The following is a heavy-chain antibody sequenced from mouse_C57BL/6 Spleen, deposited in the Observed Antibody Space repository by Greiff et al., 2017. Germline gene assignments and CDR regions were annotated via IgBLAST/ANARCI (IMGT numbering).Heavy chain of an antibody. J-gene: IGHJ4*01. CDR3: AKHWVVATNYYAVDY. V-gene: IGHV5-6*01. CDR1: GFTFSSYG. Sequence: EVQLVESGGDLVKPGGSLKLSCAASGFTFSSYGMSWVRQTPDKRLEWVATISSGGSYTYYPHSVQGRSTFSRDNAKNTLYLKVSSLKAKDTAMYYGAKHWVVATNYYAVDYWGQGTSVTVSS. D-gene: IGHD1-1*01. CDR2: ISSGGSYT.